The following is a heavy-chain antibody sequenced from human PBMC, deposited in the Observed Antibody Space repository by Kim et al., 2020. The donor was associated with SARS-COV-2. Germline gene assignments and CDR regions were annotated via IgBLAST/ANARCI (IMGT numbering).Heavy chain of an antibody. V-gene: IGHV4-34*01. J-gene: IGHJ4*02. Sequence: SETLSLTCAVYGGSFSGYYWSWIRQPPGKGLEWIGEINHSGSTNYNPSLKSRVTISVDTSKNQFSLKLSSVTAADTAVYYCARNPPSRDYWGQGTLVTVS. CDR3: ARNPPSRDY. CDR2: INHSGST. CDR1: GGSFSGYY.